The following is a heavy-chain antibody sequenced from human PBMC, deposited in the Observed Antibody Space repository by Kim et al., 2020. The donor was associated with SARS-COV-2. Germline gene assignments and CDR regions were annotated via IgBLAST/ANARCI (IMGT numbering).Heavy chain of an antibody. V-gene: IGHV1-2*06. CDR1: GYTFTGYY. Sequence: ASVKVSCKASGYTFTGYYMHWVRQAPGQGLEWMGRINPNSGGTNYAQKFQGRVTMTRDTSISTAYMELSRLRSDDTAVYYCARDGCSGSSCYSWWFDPWGQGTLVTVSS. J-gene: IGHJ5*02. CDR2: INPNSGGT. CDR3: ARDGCSGSSCYSWWFDP. D-gene: IGHD2-15*01.